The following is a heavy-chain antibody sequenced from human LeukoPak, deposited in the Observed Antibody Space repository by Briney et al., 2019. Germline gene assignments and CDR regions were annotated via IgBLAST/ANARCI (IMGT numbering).Heavy chain of an antibody. CDR2: INPNSGGT. CDR1: GYTFTGYY. V-gene: IGHV1-2*02. Sequence: ASVKDSCKASGYTFTGYYMHWVRQAPGQGLEWMGWINPNSGGTNYAQKFQGRVTMTRDTSISTAYMELSRLRSDDTAVYYCARSVVGATWVDYWGQGTLVTVSS. J-gene: IGHJ4*02. D-gene: IGHD1-26*01. CDR3: ARSVVGATWVDY.